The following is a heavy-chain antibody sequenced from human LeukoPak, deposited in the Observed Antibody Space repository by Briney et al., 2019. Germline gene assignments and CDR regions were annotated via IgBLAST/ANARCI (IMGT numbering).Heavy chain of an antibody. J-gene: IGHJ4*02. Sequence: GGSLRLSCAASGFTFDDYGMSWVRQAPGKGLELVSGINWNGGSTGYADSVKGRFTISRDNAKNSLYLQMNSLRAEDTALYYCARVVRVGATDYFDYWGQGTLVTVSS. V-gene: IGHV3-20*04. CDR2: INWNGGST. D-gene: IGHD1-26*01. CDR1: GFTFDDYG. CDR3: ARVVRVGATDYFDY.